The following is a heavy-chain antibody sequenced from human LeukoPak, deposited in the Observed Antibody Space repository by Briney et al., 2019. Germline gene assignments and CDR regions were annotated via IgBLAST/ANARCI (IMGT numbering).Heavy chain of an antibody. CDR1: GFTFSSYS. J-gene: IGHJ4*02. V-gene: IGHV3-21*01. CDR2: ISSSSSYI. Sequence: PGRSLRLSCAASGFTFSSYSMNWVRQAPGKGLEWVSSISSSSSYIYYADSVKGRFTISRDNAKNSLYLQMNSLRAEDTAVYYCARVGVRYSSSATFDYWGQGTLSPSPQ. CDR3: ARVGVRYSSSATFDY. D-gene: IGHD6-6*01.